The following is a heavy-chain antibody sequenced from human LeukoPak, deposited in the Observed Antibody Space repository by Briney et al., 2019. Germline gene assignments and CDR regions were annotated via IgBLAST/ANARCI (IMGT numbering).Heavy chain of an antibody. J-gene: IGHJ4*02. V-gene: IGHV4-61*02. Sequence: SETLSLTCTVSGGSMNNGSYFWNWIRQPAGKGLEWIGRAYTSGSTNYNPSLKNRVTISVDTSKNQFSLRLSAVTAADTAVYYCARRVRFSRPGPFDYWGQGTLVTVSS. CDR3: ARRVRFSRPGPFDY. CDR2: AYTSGST. D-gene: IGHD3-3*01. CDR1: GGSMNNGSYF.